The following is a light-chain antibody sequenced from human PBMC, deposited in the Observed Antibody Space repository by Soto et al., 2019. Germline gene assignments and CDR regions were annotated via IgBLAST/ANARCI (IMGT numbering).Light chain of an antibody. CDR3: QHRSIWPVS. J-gene: IGKJ5*01. CDR1: QSVSRY. Sequence: EIVLTQSPATLSLSPGERATLSCRASQSVSRYLAWYQQKPGQAPRLLIFDASNRATGIPARFSGSGSGTDLTLTISSLEPEDFAVYYCQHRSIWPVSFGQGTRLEIK. CDR2: DAS. V-gene: IGKV3-11*01.